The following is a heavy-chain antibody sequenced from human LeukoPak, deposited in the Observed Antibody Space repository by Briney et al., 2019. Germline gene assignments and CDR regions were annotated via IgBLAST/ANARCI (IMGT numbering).Heavy chain of an antibody. CDR2: IYHSGST. V-gene: IGHV4-4*02. CDR3: ARSRGRGSYGSGSYYPFDY. J-gene: IGHJ4*02. CDR1: GGSISSSNW. Sequence: SETLSLTCAVSGGSISSSNWWSWVRQPPGKGLEWIGEIYHSGSTNYNPSLKSRVTISVDKSKNQFSLKLSSVTAADTAVYYCARSRGRGSYGSGSYYPFDYWGQGTLVTVSS. D-gene: IGHD3-10*01.